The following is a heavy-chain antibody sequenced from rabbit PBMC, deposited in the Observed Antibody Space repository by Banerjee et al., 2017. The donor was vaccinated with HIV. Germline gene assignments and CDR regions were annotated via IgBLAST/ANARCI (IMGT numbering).Heavy chain of an antibody. J-gene: IGHJ4*01. V-gene: IGHV1S47*01. Sequence: QEQLVESGGGLVQPGGSLKLSCKASGFDFSSYGVSWVRQAPGKGLEWIGYIDPVFGSTYYASWVNGRFTISSHNAQNTLYLQLNSLTAADTATYFCVRQRYASSSGYYTYLNLWGPGTLVTVS. CDR2: IDPVFGST. CDR1: GFDFSSYG. CDR3: VRQRYASSSGYYTYLNL. D-gene: IGHD1-1*01.